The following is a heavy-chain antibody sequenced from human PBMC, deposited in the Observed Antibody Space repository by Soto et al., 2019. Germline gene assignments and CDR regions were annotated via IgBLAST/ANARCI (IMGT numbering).Heavy chain of an antibody. CDR2: IWYDGSNK. J-gene: IGHJ6*02. CDR3: AGWELRAYYYYGMDV. V-gene: IGHV3-33*01. D-gene: IGHD1-26*01. CDR1: GFTFSSYG. Sequence: PGGSLRLSCAASGFTFSSYGMHWVRQAPGKGLEWVAVIWYDGSNKYYADSVKGRFTISRDNSKNTLYLQMNSLRAEDTAVYYCAGWELRAYYYYGMDVWGQGTTVTVSS.